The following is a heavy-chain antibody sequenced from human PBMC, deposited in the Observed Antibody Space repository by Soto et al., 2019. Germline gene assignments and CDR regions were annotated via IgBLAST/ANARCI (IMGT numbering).Heavy chain of an antibody. J-gene: IGHJ4*02. Sequence: GSLRLSCVASGFSFSDYWMSGVRQAAGKGPEWVANIKFDGSEKQYVDSVRGRFSISRDNFRNSLFLQMNSLRAGDTAIYYCVKDGGYCSSATCYSPRNHYFDSWGQGTLVTVSS. V-gene: IGHV3-7*03. CDR3: VKDGGYCSSATCYSPRNHYFDS. D-gene: IGHD2-2*01. CDR2: IKFDGSEK. CDR1: GFSFSDYW.